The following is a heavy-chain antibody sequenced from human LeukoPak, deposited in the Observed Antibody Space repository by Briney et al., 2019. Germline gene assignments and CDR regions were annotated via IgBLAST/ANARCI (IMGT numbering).Heavy chain of an antibody. J-gene: IGHJ6*02. CDR1: GFTFSSYA. CDR2: ISYDGSNK. Sequence: GGSLRLSCAASGFTFSSYAMHWVRQAPGKGLEWVAVISYDGSNKYYADSVKGRFTISRDNSKNTLYLQMNSLRAEDTAVYYCAREWRYDFWSGLNYYYYGMDVWGQGTTVTVSS. CDR3: AREWRYDFWSGLNYYYYGMDV. D-gene: IGHD3-3*01. V-gene: IGHV3-30-3*01.